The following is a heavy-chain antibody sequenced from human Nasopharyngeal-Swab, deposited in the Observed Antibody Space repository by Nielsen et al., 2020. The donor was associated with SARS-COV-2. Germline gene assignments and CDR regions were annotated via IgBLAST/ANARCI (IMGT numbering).Heavy chain of an antibody. Sequence: SCSASGFTFSTYAMSWVRQAPGKGLEWVSSVSGTGHTTKYTDSVKGLFTISRDNSEKKVYLEMHSLRAEDTAVYYCAKDRYCSGGACYFNGFDSWGQGTLVTVSS. CDR2: VSGTGHTT. CDR3: AKDRYCSGGACYFNGFDS. D-gene: IGHD2-15*01. CDR1: GFTFSTYA. J-gene: IGHJ4*02. V-gene: IGHV3-23*01.